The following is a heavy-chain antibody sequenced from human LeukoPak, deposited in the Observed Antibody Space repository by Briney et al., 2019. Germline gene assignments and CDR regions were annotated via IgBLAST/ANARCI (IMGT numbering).Heavy chain of an antibody. Sequence: GSLRLSCAASGFNFSTYWMTWVRHVPGKGPEWVANIRQDESERYSADSVKGRFTISRDNAKKSVYLHMSSLRAEDTALYYCARLSAYYYGSYFYYYMDVWGKGTTVTVSS. CDR1: GFNFSTYW. J-gene: IGHJ6*03. CDR3: ARLSAYYYGSYFYYYMDV. D-gene: IGHD3-10*01. V-gene: IGHV3-7*01. CDR2: IRQDESER.